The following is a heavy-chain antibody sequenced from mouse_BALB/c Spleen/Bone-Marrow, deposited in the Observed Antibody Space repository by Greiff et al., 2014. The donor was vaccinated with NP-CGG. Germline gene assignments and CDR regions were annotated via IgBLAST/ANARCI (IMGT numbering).Heavy chain of an antibody. Sequence: EVQLVESGGGLVKPGGSLKLSCAASGFTLSSYAMSWVRQTPEKRLEWVATISSGGSYTYYPDSVKGRFTISRDNAKNTLYLQMSSLRSEDTAMYYCARHGITRLLDYWGQGTTLTVSS. J-gene: IGHJ2*01. CDR3: ARHGITRLLDY. V-gene: IGHV5-9-3*01. CDR2: ISSGGSYT. D-gene: IGHD2-4*01. CDR1: GFTLSSYA.